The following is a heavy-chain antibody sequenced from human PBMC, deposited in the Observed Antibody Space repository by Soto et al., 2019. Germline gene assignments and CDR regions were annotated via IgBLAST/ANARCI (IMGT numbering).Heavy chain of an antibody. CDR1: GFTFDDYA. CDR3: AKDRRRGSGWSLAAFDI. D-gene: IGHD6-19*01. Sequence: EVQLVESGGGLVQPGRSLRLSCAASGFTFDDYAMHWVRQAPGKGLEWVSGIRWNSGSIGYADSVKGRFTISRDNAKNXXYLQMNSLRAEDTALYYCAKDRRRGSGWSLAAFDIWGQGTMVTVSS. CDR2: IRWNSGSI. V-gene: IGHV3-9*01. J-gene: IGHJ3*02.